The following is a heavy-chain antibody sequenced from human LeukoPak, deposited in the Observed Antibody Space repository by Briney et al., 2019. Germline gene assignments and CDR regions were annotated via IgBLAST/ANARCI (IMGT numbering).Heavy chain of an antibody. V-gene: IGHV3-30*18. CDR2: ISYDGSNK. CDR3: AKVGAQWAFDI. J-gene: IGHJ3*02. Sequence: GGSLRLSCAASGFTFSSYGMHWVRQAPGKGLEWVAVISYDGSNKYYADSVKGRFTISRDNSKNTLYLQMNSLRAEDTAVYYCAKVGAQWAFDIWGQGTMVTVSS. D-gene: IGHD1-26*01. CDR1: GFTFSSYG.